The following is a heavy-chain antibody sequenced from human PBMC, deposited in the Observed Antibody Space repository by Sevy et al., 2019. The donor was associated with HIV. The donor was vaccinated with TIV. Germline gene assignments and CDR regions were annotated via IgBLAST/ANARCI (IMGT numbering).Heavy chain of an antibody. J-gene: IGHJ4*02. D-gene: IGHD2-8*02. V-gene: IGHV3-21*01. CDR1: GFTFSSYS. Sequence: GGSLTLSCAASGFTFSSYSMNWVRHAPGKGLEWVSSISSSSSYIYYADSVKGRFTISRDNAKNSLYLQMNSLRAEDTAVYYCARVHLVYFDYWGQGTLVTVSS. CDR3: ARVHLVYFDY. CDR2: ISSSSSYI.